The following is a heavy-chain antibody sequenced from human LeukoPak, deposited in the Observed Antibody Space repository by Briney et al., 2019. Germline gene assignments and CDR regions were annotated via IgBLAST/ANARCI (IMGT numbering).Heavy chain of an antibody. V-gene: IGHV3-30-3*01. CDR1: GFTFNSYA. D-gene: IGHD6-19*01. Sequence: PGKSLRLSCAASGFTFNSYAIHWVRQAPGKGLEWVAVITYDGNNQYYADSVKGRFTVSRDNSRSTVSLQMDSLRGEDTAVYYCARAPVRGAGAGVDYWGQGTLVTVSS. CDR3: ARAPVRGAGAGVDY. CDR2: ITYDGNNQ. J-gene: IGHJ4*02.